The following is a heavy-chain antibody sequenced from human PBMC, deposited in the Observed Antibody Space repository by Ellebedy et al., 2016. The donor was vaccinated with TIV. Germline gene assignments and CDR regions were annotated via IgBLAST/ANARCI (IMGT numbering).Heavy chain of an antibody. Sequence: ASVKVSXKASGYTFTSHIINWVRQAPGQRLEWLGWINAGNGNTKYSQKFQGRVTITRDTSTSTVYMEMSSLRSEDTAVFYCARDPEGAYYYGSGKFDYWGQGTLVTASS. CDR1: GYTFTSHI. D-gene: IGHD3-10*01. V-gene: IGHV1-3*01. CDR3: ARDPEGAYYYGSGKFDY. J-gene: IGHJ4*02. CDR2: INAGNGNT.